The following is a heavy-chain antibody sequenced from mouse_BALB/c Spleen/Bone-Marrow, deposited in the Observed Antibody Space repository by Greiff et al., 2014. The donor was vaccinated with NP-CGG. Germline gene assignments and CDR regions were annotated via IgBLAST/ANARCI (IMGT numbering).Heavy chain of an antibody. CDR2: ISSGGSYT. CDR1: GFTFSSYG. D-gene: IGHD2-10*02. J-gene: IGHJ2*01. Sequence: EVQLQQSGGGLVKPGGSLKLSCAASGFTFSSYGMSWVRQTPDKRLEWVATISSGGSYTYYPDSVKGRFTISRDNAKNTLYLQMSSLKSEDTAMYYCARQYGNYWDYFDYWGQGTTLTVSS. V-gene: IGHV5-6*01. CDR3: ARQYGNYWDYFDY.